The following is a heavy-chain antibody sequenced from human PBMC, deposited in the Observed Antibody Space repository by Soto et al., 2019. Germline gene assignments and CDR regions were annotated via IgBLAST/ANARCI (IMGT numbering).Heavy chain of an antibody. J-gene: IGHJ6*02. Sequence: QVQLVQSGAEVKKPGSSVKVSCKASGGTFSSYAISWVRQAPGQGLEWMGGIIPISGTANYAQKFQGRVTITADESTSTDYMELSRLRSEDTAVYYCARSQGSSTSLEIYYYYYYGMEVWGQGTTVTVSS. V-gene: IGHV1-69*01. D-gene: IGHD2-2*01. CDR1: GGTFSSYA. CDR3: ARSQGSSTSLEIYYYYYYGMEV. CDR2: IIPISGTA.